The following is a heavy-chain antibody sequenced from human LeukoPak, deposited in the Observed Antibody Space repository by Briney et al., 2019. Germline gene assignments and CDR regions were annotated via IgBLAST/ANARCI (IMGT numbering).Heavy chain of an antibody. D-gene: IGHD3-10*01. CDR1: GFTFSSSP. J-gene: IGHJ4*02. V-gene: IGHV3-23*01. CDR3: AKYTARFGETFDY. Sequence: GGSLRLSCAASGFTFSSSPMSWVRKVPGKGLKWVSGISASGGSTYYADSVRGRFTISRDNSKNTLYVQMNSLRAEDTAVYYCAKYTARFGETFDYWGQGTLVTVSS. CDR2: ISASGGST.